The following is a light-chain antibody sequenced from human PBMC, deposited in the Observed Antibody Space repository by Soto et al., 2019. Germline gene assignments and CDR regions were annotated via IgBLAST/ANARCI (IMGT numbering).Light chain of an antibody. J-gene: IGLJ2*01. Sequence: QSVLTQPASVSGSPGQSITISCTGTSSDVGGYNYVSWYQQHPGKAPKLMIYEVSNRPSGVSNRFSGSKSGNTASLTISGLQAEDEADYYCISYTSSSTLGVFGGGTKVTV. CDR1: SSDVGGYNY. V-gene: IGLV2-14*01. CDR2: EVS. CDR3: ISYTSSSTLGV.